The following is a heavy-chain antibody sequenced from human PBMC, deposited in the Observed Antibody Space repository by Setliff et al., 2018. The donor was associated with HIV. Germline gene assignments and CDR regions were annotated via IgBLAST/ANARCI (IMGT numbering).Heavy chain of an antibody. CDR1: GGTFSSYA. CDR2: IIPIFGAA. CDR3: ARDHSGSYYYYYYMDV. D-gene: IGHD1-26*01. V-gene: IGHV1-69*13. J-gene: IGHJ6*03. Sequence: SVKVSCKASGGTFSSYAISWVRQAPGQGLEWMGGIIPIFGAANYAQKFQGRVTITADESTSTAYMELSSLRSEDTAVYYCARDHSGSYYYYYYMDVWGKGTTVTVSS.